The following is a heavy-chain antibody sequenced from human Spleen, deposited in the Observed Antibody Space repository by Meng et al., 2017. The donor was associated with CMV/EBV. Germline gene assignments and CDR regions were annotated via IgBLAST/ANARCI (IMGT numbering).Heavy chain of an antibody. CDR3: ARAAFRAYDY. D-gene: IGHD3-3*02. CDR1: GYTFTGFF. CDR2: INPSSGGT. J-gene: IGHJ4*02. Sequence: VSCKASGYTFTGFFVHWVRQAPGQGLEWMGWINPSSGGTTYAQKFQGTVTMTRDTSISTAYMELSGLTSDDTAVYYCARAAFRAYDYWGQGSLVTVSS. V-gene: IGHV1-2*02.